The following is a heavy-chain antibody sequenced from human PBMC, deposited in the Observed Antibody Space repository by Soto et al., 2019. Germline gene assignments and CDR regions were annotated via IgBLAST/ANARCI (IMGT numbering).Heavy chain of an antibody. D-gene: IGHD2-2*01. CDR1: GFTFSSYG. CDR3: AKDREAAMPNWLDP. V-gene: IGHV3-30*18. CDR2: ISYDGSNK. J-gene: IGHJ5*02. Sequence: QVQLVESGGGVVQPGRSLTLSCAASGFTFSSYGMHWVCQAPGQGLEWVAVISYDGSNKYYGDSVKGRFTISRDNSKNTLYLQMNSLRAADTAVYYGAKDREAAMPNWLDPWGQGTLVTVSS.